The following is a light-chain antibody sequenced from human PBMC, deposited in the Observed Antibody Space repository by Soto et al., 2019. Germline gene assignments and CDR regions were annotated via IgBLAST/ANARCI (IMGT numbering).Light chain of an antibody. CDR3: QQYNNWPRT. J-gene: IGKJ1*01. CDR2: GAS. V-gene: IGKV3-15*01. CDR1: QSVSSN. Sequence: EIVMTQSAATLSVSPGERATLSCRASQSVSSNLAWYQQKPGQAPRLLIYGASTRATGIPARFSGSGSGTDFTLTISSLQSEDFAVYYCQQYNNWPRTFGQGTKVEIK.